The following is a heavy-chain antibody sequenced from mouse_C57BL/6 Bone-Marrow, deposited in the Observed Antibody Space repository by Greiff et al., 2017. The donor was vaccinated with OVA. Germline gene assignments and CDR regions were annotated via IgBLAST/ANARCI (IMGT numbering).Heavy chain of an antibody. V-gene: IGHV5-15*01. CDR3: ARQDQRTFAY. CDR2: ISNLAYSI. CDR1: GFTFSDYG. Sequence: EVMLVESGGGLVQPGGSLKLSCAASGFTFSDYGMAWVRQAPRKGPEWVAFISNLAYSIYYADTVTGRFTISRENAKNTLCLEMSSLRSEDTAMYYCARQDQRTFAYWGQGTLVTVSA. J-gene: IGHJ3*01.